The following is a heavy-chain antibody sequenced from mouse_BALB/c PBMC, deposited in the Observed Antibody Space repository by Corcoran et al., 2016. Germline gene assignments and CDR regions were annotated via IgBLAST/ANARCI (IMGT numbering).Heavy chain of an antibody. V-gene: IGHV1-19*01. Sequence: EVQLQQSGPVLVKPGASVKISCKASGYSFTGYYMHWVKQSHVKSLEWIGRINPYNGATSYNQNFKDKASLTVDKSSSTAYMELHSLTSEDSAVYYCARGRRYFDYWGQGTTLTVSS. CDR3: ARGRRYFDY. CDR2: INPYNGAT. J-gene: IGHJ2*01. CDR1: GYSFTGYY.